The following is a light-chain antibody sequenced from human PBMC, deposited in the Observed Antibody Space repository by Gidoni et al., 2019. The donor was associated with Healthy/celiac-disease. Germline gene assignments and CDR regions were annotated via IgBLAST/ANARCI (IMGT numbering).Light chain of an antibody. J-gene: IGKJ3*01. Sequence: DFPMPQSPSSLSASVGDRVTITCRASQSISSYLNWYQQKPGKAPKLLIYAASSLQSGVPSRFSGSGSGTDVTLTISSLQHEDFATYYCQQSYSTPPFTFGPGTKVDIK. CDR2: AAS. CDR1: QSISSY. CDR3: QQSYSTPPFT. V-gene: IGKV1-39*01.